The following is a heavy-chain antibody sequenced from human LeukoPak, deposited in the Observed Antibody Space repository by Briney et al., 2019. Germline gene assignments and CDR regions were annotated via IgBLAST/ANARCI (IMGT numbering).Heavy chain of an antibody. Sequence: ASVKVSCKASGYTFTSYGISWVRQAPGQGLEWMGWISAYNGNTNYAQKLQGRVTMTTDTSTSTAYMELRSLRSDDTAVYYCARDRGGGVIATTYYFDYWGQGTLVTVSS. CDR2: ISAYNGNT. V-gene: IGHV1-18*01. CDR1: GYTFTSYG. J-gene: IGHJ4*02. CDR3: ARDRGGGVIATTYYFDY. D-gene: IGHD3-16*02.